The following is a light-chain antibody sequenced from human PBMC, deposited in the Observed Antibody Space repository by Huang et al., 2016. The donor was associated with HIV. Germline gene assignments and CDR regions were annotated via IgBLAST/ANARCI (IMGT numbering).Light chain of an antibody. CDR1: QTLTSF. Sequence: DIQMTQSPSSLSASVGARVTITCRASQTLTSFLNWYQQKPGKAPKLRIDAASSLQSGVPSRFSGSGSGTSFTLTINTLQPEDFATYYCQQSSSTPFTFGPGTRVDIK. CDR2: AAS. CDR3: QQSSSTPFT. J-gene: IGKJ3*01. V-gene: IGKV1-39*01.